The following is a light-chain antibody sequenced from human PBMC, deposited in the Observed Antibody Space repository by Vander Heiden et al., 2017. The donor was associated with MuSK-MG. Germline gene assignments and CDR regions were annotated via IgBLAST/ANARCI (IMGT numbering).Light chain of an antibody. CDR2: TVS. CDR3: MQGTHWPPT. V-gene: IGKV2-30*01. Sequence: EVVMTQQPLSLPVNLGEPASISCRSSQRLVYSDGNYYLNWCQQRPGQRPRRLIYTVSYRDSGVPDRFTGSGSGTDFTLKISRVEAEDVGVYYCMQGTHWPPTFGQGTKVEIK. CDR1: QRLVYSDGNYY. J-gene: IGKJ1*01.